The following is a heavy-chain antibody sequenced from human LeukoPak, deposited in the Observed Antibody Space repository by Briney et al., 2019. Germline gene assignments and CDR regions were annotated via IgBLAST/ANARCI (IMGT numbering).Heavy chain of an antibody. D-gene: IGHD3-10*01. CDR1: GGSISSYY. J-gene: IGHJ5*02. CDR2: IYYSGST. V-gene: IGHV4-59*12. Sequence: KPSETLSLTCTVSGGSISSYYWSWIRQPPGKGLEWIGYIYYSGSTYYNPSLKSRVTISVDTSKNQFSLKLSSVTAADTAVYYCARVVRGSGNNWFDPWGQGTLVTVSS. CDR3: ARVVRGSGNNWFDP.